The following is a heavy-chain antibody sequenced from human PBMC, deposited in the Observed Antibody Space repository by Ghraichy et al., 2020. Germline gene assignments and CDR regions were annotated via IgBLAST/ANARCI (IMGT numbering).Heavy chain of an antibody. J-gene: IGHJ4*02. Sequence: GGSLRLSCAASGFTFSTYAMSWVRQAPGKGLEWVSGISGSGGVTYYADSVKGRFTISRDNSKNTVYLQMDSLRAEDTAVYYCAKDQSLGSCTGAVCLDFDYWGQGTLLTVSS. D-gene: IGHD2-8*02. V-gene: IGHV3-23*01. CDR2: ISGSGGVT. CDR3: AKDQSLGSCTGAVCLDFDY. CDR1: GFTFSTYA.